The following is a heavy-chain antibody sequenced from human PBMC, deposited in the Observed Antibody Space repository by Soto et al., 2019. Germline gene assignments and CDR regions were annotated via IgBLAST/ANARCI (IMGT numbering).Heavy chain of an antibody. J-gene: IGHJ4*02. CDR2: VNPNGGST. CDR3: VRGLASGDY. CDR1: GYTFTSFY. Sequence: QVQLVQSGAEVKEPGASVKISCKASGYTFTSFYIHWVRQAPGQGLEWMGIVNPNGGSTNYAQNFKGRITISRDTSTSTVYMDLSSLRSEDTAMYYCVRGLASGDYWGQGTLVTVSS. D-gene: IGHD6-6*01. V-gene: IGHV1-46*03.